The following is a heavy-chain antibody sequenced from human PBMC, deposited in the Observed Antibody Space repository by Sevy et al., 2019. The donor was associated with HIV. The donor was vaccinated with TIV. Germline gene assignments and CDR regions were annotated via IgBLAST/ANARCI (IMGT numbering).Heavy chain of an antibody. CDR1: GFTFSSYG. Sequence: QLGGSLRLSCAASGFTFSSYGMHWVRQAPGKGLEWVAVIWNDRSNKHYADSVKGRFTISRDNSKNTLYLQMNSLRADDTAVYYCASLPNNYYDSSGYSGNDAFDVWGQGTMVTVSS. V-gene: IGHV3-33*01. CDR2: IWNDRSNK. CDR3: ASLPNNYYDSSGYSGNDAFDV. J-gene: IGHJ3*01. D-gene: IGHD3-22*01.